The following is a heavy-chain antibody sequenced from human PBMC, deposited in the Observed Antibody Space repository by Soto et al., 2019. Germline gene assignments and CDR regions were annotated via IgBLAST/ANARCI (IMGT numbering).Heavy chain of an antibody. CDR1: GFTFNIYG. J-gene: IGHJ4*02. Sequence: VKLVESGGGVVQPGGSLRLSCAASGFTFNIYGMHWVRQAPDKGLEWVALISYDGSNQYHADSVKGRFTISRDNSKNTLFLQMNSLRADDTAVYYCAKDQASGQGSFDSWGQGTLVTVSS. CDR3: AKDQASGQGSFDS. V-gene: IGHV3-30*18. CDR2: ISYDGSNQ.